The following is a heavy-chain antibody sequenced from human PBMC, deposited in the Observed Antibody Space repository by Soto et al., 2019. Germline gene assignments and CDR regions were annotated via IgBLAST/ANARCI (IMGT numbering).Heavy chain of an antibody. J-gene: IGHJ6*02. Sequence: QVQLVQSGAEVKKPGASVKVSCKASGYTFTSYGISWVRQAPGQGLEWMGWISAYNGNTNYAQKFQGRVTMTTDTSTSTSYMELRSLRSDDTAVYYCARGGKYCTDGGCSFYGMDVWGQGTTVTVAS. CDR3: ARGGKYCTDGGCSFYGMDV. D-gene: IGHD2-8*01. V-gene: IGHV1-18*01. CDR1: GYTFTSYG. CDR2: ISAYNGNT.